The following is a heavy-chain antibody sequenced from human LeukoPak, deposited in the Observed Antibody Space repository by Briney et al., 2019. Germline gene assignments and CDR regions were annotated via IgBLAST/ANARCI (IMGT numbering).Heavy chain of an antibody. CDR2: ISTYNGNT. CDR3: ARVGLVTYYYDSSGYYPGPDAFDI. CDR1: GYTFNRNN. V-gene: IGHV1-2*02. Sequence: ASVKVSCKASGYTFNRNNINWVRQAPGQGLEWMGCISTYNGNTNYAQKFQGRVTMTRDTSISTAYMELSRLRSDDTVVYYCARVGLVTYYYDSSGYYPGPDAFDIWGQGTMVTVSS. D-gene: IGHD3-22*01. J-gene: IGHJ3*02.